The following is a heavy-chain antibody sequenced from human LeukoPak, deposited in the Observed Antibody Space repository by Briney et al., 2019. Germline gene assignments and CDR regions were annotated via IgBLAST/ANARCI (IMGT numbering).Heavy chain of an antibody. Sequence: ASVKVSCKASGYTFAGYYMHWVRQAPRQGPEWMGWINPKSGGTNYEQKFQGRVIMTRDTSISTAYMELSRLTSDDTAVYYCARHMTTANNWFDPWGQGTLVTVSS. V-gene: IGHV1-2*02. CDR2: INPKSGGT. CDR1: GYTFAGYY. CDR3: ARHMTTANNWFDP. J-gene: IGHJ5*02. D-gene: IGHD1-1*01.